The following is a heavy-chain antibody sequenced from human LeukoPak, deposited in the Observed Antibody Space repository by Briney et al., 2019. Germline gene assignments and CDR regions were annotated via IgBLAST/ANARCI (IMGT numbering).Heavy chain of an antibody. CDR1: GFTFSSYS. CDR3: ARDGYYDSSGYYTIGDAFDI. D-gene: IGHD3-22*01. CDR2: ISSSSSYI. V-gene: IGHV3-21*01. J-gene: IGHJ3*02. Sequence: SGGSLRLSCAASGFTFSSYSVNWVREAPGKGLEWVSSISSSSSYIYYADSVKGRLTISRDNAKNSLYLQMNSLRAEDTAVYYCARDGYYDSSGYYTIGDAFDIWGQGTMATVSS.